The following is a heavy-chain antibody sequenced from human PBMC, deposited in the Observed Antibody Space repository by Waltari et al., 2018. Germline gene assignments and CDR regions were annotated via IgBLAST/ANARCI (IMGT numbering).Heavy chain of an antibody. CDR2: INHSGST. Sequence: QVQLEQWGAGLLRPSETLSLTSGFFRGSFTSSFGTWVRQPPGKGLEWIGEINHSGSTNYNPSLKSRATISVDTSRNQFSLKLFSVTAADTAVYYCARGGAFAFDIWGQGTMLTVSS. V-gene: IGHV4-34*01. J-gene: IGHJ3*02. CDR1: RGSFTSSF. D-gene: IGHD1-26*01. CDR3: ARGGAFAFDI.